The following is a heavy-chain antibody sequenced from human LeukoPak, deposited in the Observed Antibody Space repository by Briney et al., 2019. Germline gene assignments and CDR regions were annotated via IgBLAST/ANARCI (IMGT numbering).Heavy chain of an antibody. Sequence: GASVKVSCKASGGTFSSYAISWVRQAPGQGLEWMGRIIPILGIANYAQKFQGRVTITADKSTSTAYMELSSLRSEDTAVYYCARDPPQYYDFWSGSREDYYYYGMDVWGQGTTVTVSS. CDR1: GGTFSSYA. J-gene: IGHJ6*02. CDR2: IIPILGIA. V-gene: IGHV1-69*04. D-gene: IGHD3-3*01. CDR3: ARDPPQYYDFWSGSREDYYYYGMDV.